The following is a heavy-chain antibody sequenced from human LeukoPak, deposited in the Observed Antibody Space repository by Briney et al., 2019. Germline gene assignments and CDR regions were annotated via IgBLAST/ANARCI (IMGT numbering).Heavy chain of an antibody. D-gene: IGHD6-13*01. V-gene: IGHV1-8*01. J-gene: IGHJ4*02. CDR3: ARGTAAGLGY. CDR1: GYTFTSDD. Sequence: ASVKVSCKASGYTFTSDDINWVRQATGQGLEWMGWMNPNSGNTGYAQKFQGRVTMTRDTSTSTVYMELSSLRSEDTAVYYCARGTAAGLGYWGQGTLVTVSS. CDR2: MNPNSGNT.